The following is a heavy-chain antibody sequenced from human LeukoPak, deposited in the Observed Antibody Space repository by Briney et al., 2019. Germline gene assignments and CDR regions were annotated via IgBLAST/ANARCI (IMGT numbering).Heavy chain of an antibody. CDR3: VRNGGSFDY. J-gene: IGHJ4*02. Sequence: PGGSLRLSCAASGFTFTKHWMSWVHQPPGKGLEWVANINYDGSETRYVDSVKGRLTISRDNAKNSLYLQMDSLRVEDTAVYYCVRNGGSFDYWGQGTLVTVSS. D-gene: IGHD3-16*01. V-gene: IGHV3-7*01. CDR2: INYDGSET. CDR1: GFTFTKHW.